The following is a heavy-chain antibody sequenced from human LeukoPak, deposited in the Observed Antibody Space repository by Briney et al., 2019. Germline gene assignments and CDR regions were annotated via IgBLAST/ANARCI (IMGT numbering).Heavy chain of an antibody. CDR3: ARDRRDFWSGRGPAFDI. CDR2: ISAYNGNT. D-gene: IGHD3-3*01. V-gene: IGHV1-18*01. Sequence: ASVKVSCKASGYTFTSYGISWVRQAPGQGLEWMGWISAYNGNTNYAQKLQGRVTMTTDTSTSTAYMELRSLRSDDTAVYYCARDRRDFWSGRGPAFDIWGQGTMVTVSS. CDR1: GYTFTSYG. J-gene: IGHJ3*02.